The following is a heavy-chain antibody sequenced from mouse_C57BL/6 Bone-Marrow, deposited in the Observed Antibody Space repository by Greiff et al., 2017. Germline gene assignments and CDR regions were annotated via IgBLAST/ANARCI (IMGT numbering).Heavy chain of an antibody. Sequence: VQLQQSGAELVRPGASVKLSCTASGFNIKDYYMHWVKQRPEQGLEWIGWIDPEDGDTESAPKFQGKSTMTADTSSNTAYLHLSSLTSEVTAVYYCTTDDYYGLAYWGQGTLVTVSA. J-gene: IGHJ3*01. CDR2: IDPEDGDT. CDR1: GFNIKDYY. CDR3: TTDDYYGLAY. V-gene: IGHV14-1*01. D-gene: IGHD2-3*01.